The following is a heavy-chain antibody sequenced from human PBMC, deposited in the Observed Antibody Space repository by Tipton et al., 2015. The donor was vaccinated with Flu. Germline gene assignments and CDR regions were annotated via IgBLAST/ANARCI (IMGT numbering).Heavy chain of an antibody. CDR1: GFTFSSYD. CDR2: IRYDGSDK. J-gene: IGHJ3*01. D-gene: IGHD1-26*01. V-gene: IGHV3-30*02. CDR3: ARRVVGSLGNPFDV. Sequence: SLRLSCAASGFTFSSYDMHWVRQAPGKGLEWLAFIRYDGSDKYYADSVRGRFTISRDNSKNTLYLQMGSLRVEDTALYYCARRVVGSLGNPFDVWGQGTMVTVSS.